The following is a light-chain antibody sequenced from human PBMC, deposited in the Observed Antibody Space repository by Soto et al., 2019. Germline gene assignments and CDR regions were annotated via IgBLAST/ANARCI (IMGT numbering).Light chain of an antibody. J-gene: IGKJ2*01. Sequence: DIQLTQSPCFLSASVEDRVTITCRASQGISSYLAWYQQKPGKAPKLLIYAASTLQSGVPSRFSGSGSGTEFTLTISSLQPEDFATYYCQQLNSYPPGYTLGQGTKLEIK. CDR3: QQLNSYPPGYT. CDR1: QGISSY. V-gene: IGKV1-9*01. CDR2: AAS.